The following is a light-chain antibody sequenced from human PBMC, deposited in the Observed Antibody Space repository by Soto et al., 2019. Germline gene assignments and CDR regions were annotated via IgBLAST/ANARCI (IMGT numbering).Light chain of an antibody. V-gene: IGKV1-5*01. CDR1: QSISKH. Sequence: DVQMTQSPSTLSASVGDRVTITCRASQSISKHSAWYQLRPGKAPRLLIYYASTLDRGVPSRFSGSGSGTEFTLTIISLQPDDFATYYCQQYASFSPAFGQGTKVGI. J-gene: IGKJ1*01. CDR3: QQYASFSPA. CDR2: YAS.